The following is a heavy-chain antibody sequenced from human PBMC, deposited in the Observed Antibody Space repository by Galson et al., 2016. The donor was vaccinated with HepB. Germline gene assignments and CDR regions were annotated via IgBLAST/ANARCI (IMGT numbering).Heavy chain of an antibody. Sequence: SLRLSCAASGFTFSSYGMHWVRQAPGKGLEWVAVISYDGSNKYYADSVKGRFTISRDNSKNTLYLQMNSLRAEDTAVYYCAKGGYGSGTYYNAIQHWGQGTVATVSS. J-gene: IGHJ1*01. V-gene: IGHV3-30*18. CDR2: ISYDGSNK. CDR3: AKGGYGSGTYYNAIQH. D-gene: IGHD3-10*01. CDR1: GFTFSSYG.